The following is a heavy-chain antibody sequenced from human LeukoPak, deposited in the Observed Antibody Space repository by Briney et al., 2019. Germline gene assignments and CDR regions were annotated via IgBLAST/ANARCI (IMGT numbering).Heavy chain of an antibody. V-gene: IGHV3-7*01. CDR2: IKQDGSEK. J-gene: IGHJ4*02. D-gene: IGHD3-3*01. Sequence: GGSLRLSCAASGFTFSSYWMSWVRQAPGKGLEWVANIKQDGSEKYYVDSVKGRFTISRDNAKNSLYPQMNSLRAEDTAVYYCAVDLALLRFLEWCLDYWGQGTLVTVSS. CDR1: GFTFSSYW. CDR3: AVDLALLRFLEWCLDY.